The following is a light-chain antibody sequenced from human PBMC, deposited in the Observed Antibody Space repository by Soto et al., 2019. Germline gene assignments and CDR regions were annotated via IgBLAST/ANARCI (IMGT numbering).Light chain of an antibody. J-gene: IGKJ4*01. Sequence: EIVLTQSPATLSVSPGERATLSCRASQSVGNNFAWYQQKPGQAPRLLIFATSTRATGVPARFSGSGSGTEFTLTISSLQSEDFAAYYCPQYGDWPLTFGGGAKVEIE. CDR2: ATS. V-gene: IGKV3-15*01. CDR1: QSVGNN. CDR3: PQYGDWPLT.